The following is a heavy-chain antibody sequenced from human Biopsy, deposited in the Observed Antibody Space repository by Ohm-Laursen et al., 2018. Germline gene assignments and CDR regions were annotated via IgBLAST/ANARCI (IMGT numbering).Heavy chain of an antibody. D-gene: IGHD2-21*02. CDR2: IVVGGGNT. J-gene: IGHJ4*02. Sequence: SVKVSRKASGFTFNRSAMQWVRQARGQRLEWIGWIVVGGGNTNYAQKFQERVTITRDMSTSTAYMELSSLRSEDTAVYYCASRPNCGGDCSSGFDYWGQGTLVTVSS. V-gene: IGHV1-58*02. CDR3: ASRPNCGGDCSSGFDY. CDR1: GFTFNRSA.